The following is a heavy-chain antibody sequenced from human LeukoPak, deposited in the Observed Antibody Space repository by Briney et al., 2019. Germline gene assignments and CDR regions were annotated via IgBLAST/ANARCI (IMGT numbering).Heavy chain of an antibody. J-gene: IGHJ4*02. Sequence: PSGTLSLTCAVSGGSISSSNWWSWVRQPPGKGLEWIGEIYHSGSTNYNPSLKSRVTMSVDTSKNQFSLKLSSVTAAGTAVYYCARGGDIVVVPAAVAFDYWGQGTLVTVSS. D-gene: IGHD2-2*01. CDR3: ARGGDIVVVPAAVAFDY. CDR1: GGSISSSNW. CDR2: IYHSGST. V-gene: IGHV4-4*02.